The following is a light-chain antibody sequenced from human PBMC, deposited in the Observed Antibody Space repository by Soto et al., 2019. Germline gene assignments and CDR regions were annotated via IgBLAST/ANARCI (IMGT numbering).Light chain of an antibody. CDR1: SNDF. CDR2: EVN. Sequence: QSALTQPASVSGSPGQSITISCTGTSNDFVSWYQQHPGKAPELIIYEVNIRPSQISDRFSASKSGSTASLTISGLQAADEATYYCSSFTDSTTLYVFGAGTKVTVL. J-gene: IGLJ1*01. V-gene: IGLV2-14*01. CDR3: SSFTDSTTLYV.